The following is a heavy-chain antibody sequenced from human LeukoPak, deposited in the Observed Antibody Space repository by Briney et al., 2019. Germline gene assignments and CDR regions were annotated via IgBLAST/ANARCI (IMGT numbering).Heavy chain of an antibody. CDR3: AAGNYYFDY. CDR2: ISYIGST. J-gene: IGHJ4*02. V-gene: IGHV4-59*01. Sequence: PSETLSLTCTVSGGSISSFYWSWIRQPPGKGLEWIGYISYIGSTNYNPSLKSRVTMSVDTSKNQFSLKLSSVTAADTAVYYFAAGNYYFDYWGQGTLVTVSS. CDR1: GGSISSFY. D-gene: IGHD1-7*01.